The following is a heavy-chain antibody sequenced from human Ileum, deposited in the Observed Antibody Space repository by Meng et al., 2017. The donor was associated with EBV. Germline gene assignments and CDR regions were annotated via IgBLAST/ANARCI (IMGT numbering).Heavy chain of an antibody. J-gene: IGHJ4*02. CDR2: IYHSGST. V-gene: IGHV4-4*03. Sequence: VQRQRSVHDQVKPPATCLLTCSVSGAPISSSNWWSWCRHPPGKGLEWIGEIYHSGSTNYNPSLKSRVTISVDKSKNQFSLNLSSVTAADTAVYYCARVGQWLPIDYWGQGTLVTVSS. D-gene: IGHD6-19*01. CDR3: ARVGQWLPIDY. CDR1: GAPISSSNW.